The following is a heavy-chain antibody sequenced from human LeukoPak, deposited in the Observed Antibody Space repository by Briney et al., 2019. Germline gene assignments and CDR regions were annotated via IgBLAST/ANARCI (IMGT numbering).Heavy chain of an antibody. D-gene: IGHD6-13*01. V-gene: IGHV4-34*01. J-gene: IGHJ4*02. CDR2: INHSGST. Sequence: PSETLSLTCTVSGGSISSYYWSWIRQPPGKGLEWIGEINHSGSTNYNPSLKSRVTISVDTSKNQFSLKLSSVTAADTAVYYCARSDRAGVDYWGQGTLVTVSS. CDR1: GGSISSYY. CDR3: ARSDRAGVDY.